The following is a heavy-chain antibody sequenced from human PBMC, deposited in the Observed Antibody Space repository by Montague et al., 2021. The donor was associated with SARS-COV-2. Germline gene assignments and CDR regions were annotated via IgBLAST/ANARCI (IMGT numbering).Heavy chain of an antibody. V-gene: IGHV4-34*01. CDR2: IHHGGST. J-gene: IGHJ6*03. Sequence: SETLSLTCAVHGGSFSTYSWNWIRQPPGKGLEWIGEIHHGGSTNYNPSLKSRVTISADTSKNQFFLKLTSVAAAGTAVYYCARLGDGVVPSPILGVGPYYSYYYMDVWGKGTTVTVSS. CDR3: ARLGDGVVPSPILGVGPYYSYYYMDV. CDR1: GGSFSTYS. D-gene: IGHD3-10*01.